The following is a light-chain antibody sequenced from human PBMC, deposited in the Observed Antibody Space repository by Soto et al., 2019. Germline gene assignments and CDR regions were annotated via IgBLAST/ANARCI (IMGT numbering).Light chain of an antibody. V-gene: IGKV1-9*01. Sequence: IELPDSPSSLSASVGDIFTITYRASQGISCYLAWYQQKPGKAPKLLIYAASTLQSGVPSRFSGSGSGTDFTLTISSLQPEDFATYYCQQLNSYPITFGQGTRLEI. CDR2: AAS. J-gene: IGKJ5*01. CDR3: QQLNSYPIT. CDR1: QGISCY.